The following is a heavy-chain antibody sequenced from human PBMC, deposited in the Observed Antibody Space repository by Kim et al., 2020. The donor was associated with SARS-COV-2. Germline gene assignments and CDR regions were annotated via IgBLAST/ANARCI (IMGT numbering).Heavy chain of an antibody. CDR3: ARAVAGRSWFDP. D-gene: IGHD6-19*01. CDR2: TYYRSKWFN. CDR1: RDAVSSNSAA. J-gene: IGHJ5*02. V-gene: IGHV6-1*01. Sequence: SQTLSLTCAISRDAVSSNSAACNWIRQSPSRGLECLGRTYYRSKWFNDYAVSVKSRITIDPDTSKNQFSLHLNSVTPEDTVVYYRARAVAGRSWFDPWGQGTLVTVSS.